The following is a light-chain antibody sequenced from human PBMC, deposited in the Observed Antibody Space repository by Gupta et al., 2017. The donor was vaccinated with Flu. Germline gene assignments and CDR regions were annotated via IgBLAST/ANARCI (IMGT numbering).Light chain of an antibody. CDR2: SNN. CDR3: GTWDDSLSGYV. J-gene: IGLJ1*01. CDR1: SSNIGART. V-gene: IGLV1-44*01. Sequence: QSVLTQPPSASGTAGQRVTITCAGSSSNIGARTVNWYQQHLGTAPRLLIFSNNQRPSGVPDRFSGSKSGNSASLAISGLQSEDEADYYCGTWDDSLSGYVFGTGPKVTGL.